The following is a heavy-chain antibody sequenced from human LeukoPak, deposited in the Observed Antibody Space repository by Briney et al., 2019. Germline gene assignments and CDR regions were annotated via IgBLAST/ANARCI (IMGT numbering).Heavy chain of an antibody. CDR1: GYTFTSYG. J-gene: IGHJ6*02. CDR2: ISAYNGNT. D-gene: IGHD2-21*02. V-gene: IGHV1-18*01. CDR3: ARESRDPYYYYGMDV. Sequence: GASVKVSCKASGYTFTSYGISWVRQAPGQGLEWMGWISAYNGNTNYAQKFQGRVTMTTDTSTGTAYMELRSLRSDDTAVYYCARESRDPYYYYGMDVWGQGTTVTVSS.